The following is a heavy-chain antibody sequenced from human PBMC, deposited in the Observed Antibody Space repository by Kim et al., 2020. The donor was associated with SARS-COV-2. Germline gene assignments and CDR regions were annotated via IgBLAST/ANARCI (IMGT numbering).Heavy chain of an antibody. Sequence: GGTNYAQKFQGRVTMTRDTSISTAYMERSRLRSDDTAVYYCARAKGEFDPWGQGTLVTVSS. CDR2: GGT. CDR3: ARAKGEFDP. J-gene: IGHJ5*02. D-gene: IGHD3-16*01. V-gene: IGHV1-2*02.